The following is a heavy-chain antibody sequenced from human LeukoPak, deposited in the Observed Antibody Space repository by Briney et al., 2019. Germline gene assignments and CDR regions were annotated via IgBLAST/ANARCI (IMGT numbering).Heavy chain of an antibody. Sequence: GASVKVSCKASGYTFTSYGISWVRQAPGQGLEWMGWISAYNGNTYYAQTLKGRVTMTTDTSTSTAYMELRSLRSDDTAVYYCASPTDSGDYYQGSLDIWGQGTMVTVSS. D-gene: IGHD3-22*01. J-gene: IGHJ3*02. CDR1: GYTFTSYG. CDR2: ISAYNGNT. V-gene: IGHV1-18*01. CDR3: ASPTDSGDYYQGSLDI.